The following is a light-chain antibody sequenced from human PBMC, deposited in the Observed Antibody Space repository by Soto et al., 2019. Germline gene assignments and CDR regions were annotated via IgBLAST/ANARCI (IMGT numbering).Light chain of an antibody. V-gene: IGLV2-14*01. J-gene: IGLJ2*01. CDR3: SSYTTSTTVI. CDR1: SSDVGEYNF. CDR2: EVR. Sequence: QSALTQPASVSGSPGQSITISCTGTSSDVGEYNFVSWYQQHPGKAPKLMIYEVRNRPSGVSNRFSGSKSGNTASLTISGLQAEDEADYYCSSYTTSTTVIFGGGTKVTVL.